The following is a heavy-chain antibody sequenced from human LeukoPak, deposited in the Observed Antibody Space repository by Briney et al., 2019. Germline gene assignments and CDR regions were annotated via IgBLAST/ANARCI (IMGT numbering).Heavy chain of an antibody. J-gene: IGHJ4*02. D-gene: IGHD3-3*01. CDR3: ARAGDFWSGYYTPIDG. CDR1: GGSISSYY. V-gene: IGHV4-59*01. CDR2: IYYSGST. Sequence: SETLSLTCTVSGGSISSYYWSWIRQPPGKGLEWIGYIYYSGSTNYNPSLKSRVTISVDTSKNQFSLKLSSVTAADTAVYYCARAGDFWSGYYTPIDGWGQGTLVTVSS.